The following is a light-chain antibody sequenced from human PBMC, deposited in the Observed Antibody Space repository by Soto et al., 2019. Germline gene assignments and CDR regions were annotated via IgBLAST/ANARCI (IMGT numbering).Light chain of an antibody. V-gene: IGLV1-44*01. CDR3: SAWEASLNGYV. CDR1: SSNIGSKT. Sequence: QPVLTQPPSASGTPGQRVTISCSGSSSNIGSKTVNWYQQLPGTAPKLLIYSNYQRPSGVPDRFSGSKSGTSASLAISGLQSEDEADYYCSAWEASLNGYVFGTGTKLTVL. CDR2: SNY. J-gene: IGLJ1*01.